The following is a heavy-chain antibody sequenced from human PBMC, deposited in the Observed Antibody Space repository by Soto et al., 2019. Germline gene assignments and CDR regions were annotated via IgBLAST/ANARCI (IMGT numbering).Heavy chain of an antibody. D-gene: IGHD6-13*01. CDR1: GFTLDDYT. Sequence: EGCLRLSCAAYGFTLDDYTMHWVRQPPRKGLDRVSCMRWDRGCTYWGDSVKGRFTISRHDSKSSLYLRMNRLRTENTALYYCAKDITASDTRYYYHGIDVWRQGTTVTICS. V-gene: IGHV3-43*01. CDR3: AKDITASDTRYYYHGIDV. CDR2: MRWDRGCT. J-gene: IGHJ6*02.